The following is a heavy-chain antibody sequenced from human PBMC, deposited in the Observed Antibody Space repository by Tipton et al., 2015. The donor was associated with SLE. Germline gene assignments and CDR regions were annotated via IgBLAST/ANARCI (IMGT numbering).Heavy chain of an antibody. CDR1: GFTFTNYA. J-gene: IGHJ6*02. V-gene: IGHV4-34*01. CDR3: ASGYGMDV. CDR2: INIHGIT. Sequence: LRLSCAASGFTFTNYAMSWVRQAPGKGLEWVGEINIHGITNYNPSLKSRVSISLDTSKNQYSLKLSSVTAADTAVYYCASGYGMDVWGQGTTVTVSS.